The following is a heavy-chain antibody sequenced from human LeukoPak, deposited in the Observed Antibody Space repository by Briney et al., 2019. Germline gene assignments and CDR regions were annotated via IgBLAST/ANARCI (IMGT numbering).Heavy chain of an antibody. D-gene: IGHD1-26*01. V-gene: IGHV3-23*01. CDR2: ISGSGGST. Sequence: PGGSLRLPCADSGFTFSSYAMSWVRQALGKGLEWVSAISGSGGSTYYADSVKGRFTISRDNSKNTLYLQMNSLRAEDTAVYYCASLGTISDYWGQGTLVTVSS. CDR3: ASLGTISDY. CDR1: GFTFSSYA. J-gene: IGHJ4*02.